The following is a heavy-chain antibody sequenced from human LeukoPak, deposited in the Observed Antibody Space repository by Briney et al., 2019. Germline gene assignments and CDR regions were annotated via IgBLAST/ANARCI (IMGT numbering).Heavy chain of an antibody. J-gene: IGHJ1*01. D-gene: IGHD1-26*01. CDR1: GFIVSSTY. CDR2: IYSGDST. Sequence: PGGSLRLSCAASGFIVSSTYMSWVRQAPGKGLEWVSIIYSGDSTYYAVSVKGRFTISRDNSRNTVYLQMNSLRAEDTAVYYCAKNRVGASGLAEYFEHWGQGTLVAVSS. V-gene: IGHV3-53*01. CDR3: AKNRVGASGLAEYFEH.